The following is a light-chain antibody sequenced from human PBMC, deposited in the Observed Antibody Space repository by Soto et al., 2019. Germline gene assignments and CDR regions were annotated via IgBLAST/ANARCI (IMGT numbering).Light chain of an antibody. CDR2: GAS. J-gene: IGKJ1*01. V-gene: IGKV3-15*01. CDR3: QQYGSSPKT. CDR1: QSVNSN. Sequence: EIVMTQSPATLSVSPGETATLSCRASQSVNSNLAWYQQKPGQAPRLLIYGASTRATGIPATFSGSGSGTDFTLTISRLEPEDFAVYYCQQYGSSPKTFGQGTKVDIK.